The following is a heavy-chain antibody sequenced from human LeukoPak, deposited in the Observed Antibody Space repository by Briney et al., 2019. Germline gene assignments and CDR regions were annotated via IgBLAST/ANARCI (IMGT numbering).Heavy chain of an antibody. D-gene: IGHD3-3*01. Sequence: SETLSLTCTVSGGSVTSTPYYWGWIRQPPEKGLEWIGSIYYSGSTYYNPSLKSRVSISVDTSKNQVSLKLISVTAADTAVYYCARRYDFWSGYPPPLDYWGQGTLVTVSS. V-gene: IGHV4-39*07. CDR1: GGSVTSTPYY. CDR3: ARRYDFWSGYPPPLDY. CDR2: IYYSGST. J-gene: IGHJ4*02.